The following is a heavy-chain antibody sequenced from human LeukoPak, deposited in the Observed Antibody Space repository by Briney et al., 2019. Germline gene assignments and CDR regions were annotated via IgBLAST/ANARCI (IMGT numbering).Heavy chain of an antibody. CDR1: GFTFSSYA. CDR3: AKNPPYYYYYMDV. V-gene: IGHV3-23*01. Sequence: PGGSLRLSCAASGFTFSSYALSWVRQAPGKGVEWVSAISGSGGSTYYADSVKGRFTISRDNYKNTLYLQMNSLRAEDTAVYYCAKNPPYYYYYMDVWGKGTTVTVSS. CDR2: ISGSGGST. J-gene: IGHJ6*03.